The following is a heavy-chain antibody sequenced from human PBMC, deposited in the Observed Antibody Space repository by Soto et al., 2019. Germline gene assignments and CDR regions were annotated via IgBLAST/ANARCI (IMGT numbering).Heavy chain of an antibody. Sequence: ASVKVSCKASGYTFTSYGISWVRQAPGQGLEWMGWISAYNGNTNYAQKLQGRVTMTTDTSTSTAYMELRSLRSDDTAVYYCARVQPADIVLMVYAIRNWFDPWGQGTLVTVSS. J-gene: IGHJ5*02. CDR2: ISAYNGNT. D-gene: IGHD2-8*01. CDR1: GYTFTSYG. V-gene: IGHV1-18*01. CDR3: ARVQPADIVLMVYAIRNWFDP.